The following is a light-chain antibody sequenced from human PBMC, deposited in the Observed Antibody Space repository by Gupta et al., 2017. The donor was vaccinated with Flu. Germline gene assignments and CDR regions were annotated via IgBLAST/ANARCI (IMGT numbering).Light chain of an antibody. Sequence: SSNIGINYVNWYQQVPGTAPKLLIYGNNQRPSGVPDRFSGSKSGTSASLAISGLQSGDEADYYCAAWDDSLNGHYVFGTGTKVTVL. J-gene: IGLJ1*01. CDR1: SSNIGINY. CDR3: AAWDDSLNGHYV. V-gene: IGLV1-44*01. CDR2: GNN.